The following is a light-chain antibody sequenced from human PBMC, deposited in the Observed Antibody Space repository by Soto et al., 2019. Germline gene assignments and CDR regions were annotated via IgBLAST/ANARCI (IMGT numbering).Light chain of an antibody. CDR2: GNS. J-gene: IGLJ2*01. V-gene: IGLV1-40*01. CDR1: SSNIGAGYD. Sequence: QSVLTQPPSVSGAPGQRVTISCTGSSSNIGAGYDVHWYQQFPRTAPKLLIYGNSVRPSGVPDRFSGSKSGTSASLAITGLQAEDEGDYYCQSYDSSRSVVFGGGTKLTVL. CDR3: QSYDSSRSVV.